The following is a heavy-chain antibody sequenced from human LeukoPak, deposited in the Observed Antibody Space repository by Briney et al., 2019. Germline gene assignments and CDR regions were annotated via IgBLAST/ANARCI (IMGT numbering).Heavy chain of an antibody. CDR2: IRYGGSDE. V-gene: IGHV3-30*02. Sequence: GGSLRLSCAASGFTFTSYGIHWVRQAPGKRLEWVAFIRYGGSDEHYADSVKGRFTISRDISKNTVYLQMNSLRIEDTAVYYCAKEGFDPWGQGTLVTVSS. CDR3: AKEGFDP. CDR1: GFTFTSYG. J-gene: IGHJ5*02.